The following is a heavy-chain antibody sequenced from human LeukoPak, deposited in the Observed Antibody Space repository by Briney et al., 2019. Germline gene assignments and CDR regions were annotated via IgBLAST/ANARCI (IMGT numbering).Heavy chain of an antibody. CDR3: AKTSYYYDSSGPFGY. V-gene: IGHV3-74*01. Sequence: QSGGSLRLSCAASGFTFSSYWMHWVRQAPGKGLVWVSRINSDGSSTSYADSVKGRFTISRDNAKNTLYLQMNSLRAEDTAVYYCAKTSYYYDSSGPFGYWGQGTLVTVSS. J-gene: IGHJ4*02. D-gene: IGHD3-22*01. CDR1: GFTFSSYW. CDR2: INSDGSST.